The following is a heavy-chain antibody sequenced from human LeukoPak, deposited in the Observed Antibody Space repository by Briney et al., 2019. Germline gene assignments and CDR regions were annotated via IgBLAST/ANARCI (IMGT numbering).Heavy chain of an antibody. Sequence: GEPLKISCKTSGYRFTSSWIGWVRQMPGKGLEWMGIIYPGDSDTRYSPSFQGQVTISADKSISTAYLQWSGLKASDTAMYYCARDSPYSSGWRDAFDVWGQGTMVTAAS. V-gene: IGHV5-51*01. CDR3: ARDSPYSSGWRDAFDV. J-gene: IGHJ3*01. CDR1: GYRFTSSW. D-gene: IGHD6-19*01. CDR2: IYPGDSDT.